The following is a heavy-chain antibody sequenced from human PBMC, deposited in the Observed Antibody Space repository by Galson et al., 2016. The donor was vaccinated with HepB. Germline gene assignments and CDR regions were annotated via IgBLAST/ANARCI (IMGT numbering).Heavy chain of an antibody. Sequence: CAISGDSVYNNGAAWVWIRQSPSRGLEWLGRTFYRSTWENHYTGAVRNRIPTSPDTARNQFSLHLNSVTPEDTAVYYCARAVMLGRGMDVWGQGTAVTVSS. D-gene: IGHD3-10*01. CDR2: TFYRSTWEN. V-gene: IGHV6-1*01. CDR1: GDSVYNNGAA. J-gene: IGHJ6*02. CDR3: ARAVMLGRGMDV.